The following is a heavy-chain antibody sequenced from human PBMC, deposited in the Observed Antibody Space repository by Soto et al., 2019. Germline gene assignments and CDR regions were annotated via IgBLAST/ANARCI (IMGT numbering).Heavy chain of an antibody. CDR3: ARDPGYDSSGYYRPFDN. D-gene: IGHD3-22*01. CDR1: GYTFTDYH. J-gene: IGHJ4*02. Sequence: QVQLVQSGAEVKKPGASVKVSCKASGYTFTDYHLHWARQAPGQGLEWMGWINPKSGGTSYTQKFQDRVTMTRDTSISTVYMELSRLRADDTAVYFCARDPGYDSSGYYRPFDNWGQGALVTVSS. V-gene: IGHV1-2*02. CDR2: INPKSGGT.